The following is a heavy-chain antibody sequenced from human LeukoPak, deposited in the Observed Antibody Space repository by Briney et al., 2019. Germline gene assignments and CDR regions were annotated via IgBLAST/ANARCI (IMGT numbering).Heavy chain of an antibody. CDR1: GYTFTSYG. CDR2: ISAYNGNI. J-gene: IGHJ5*02. CDR3: ARDGDTVATIDGWFDP. D-gene: IGHD5-12*01. V-gene: IGHV1-18*01. Sequence: ASVKVSCKASGYTFTSYGISWVRQAPGQGLEWMGWISAYNGNINYAQKLQGRVTMTTDTSTSTAYMELRSLRSDDTAVYYCARDGDTVATIDGWFDPWGQGTLVTVSS.